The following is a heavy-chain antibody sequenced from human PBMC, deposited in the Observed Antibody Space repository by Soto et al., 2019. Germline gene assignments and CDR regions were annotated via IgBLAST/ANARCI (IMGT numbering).Heavy chain of an antibody. J-gene: IGHJ4*02. CDR3: ATPSNVDIVATIRSDGLDY. V-gene: IGHV1-69*02. Sequence: SVKVSCKASGGTFSSYTISWVRQAPGQGLEWMGRIIPILGIANYAQKFQGRVTITADKSTSTAYMELSSLRSEDTAVYYFATPSNVDIVATIRSDGLDYWGQGTLVTVSS. CDR1: GGTFSSYT. D-gene: IGHD5-12*01. CDR2: IIPILGIA.